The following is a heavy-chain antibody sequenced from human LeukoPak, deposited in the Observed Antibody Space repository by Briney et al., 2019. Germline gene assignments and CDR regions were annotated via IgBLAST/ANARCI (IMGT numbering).Heavy chain of an antibody. CDR3: ARDGDHSSSSLSWFDP. J-gene: IGHJ5*02. CDR2: INPSAGTT. V-gene: IGHV1-46*01. CDR1: GYTFTIYY. Sequence: ASVKVSCKASGYTFTIYYMHWVRQAPGQGLEWMGIINPSAGTTTYAQQFQGRVTMTRDMSTSTAYMELSSLRSEDTAVYYCARDGDHSSSSLSWFDPWGQGTLVTVSS. D-gene: IGHD6-6*01.